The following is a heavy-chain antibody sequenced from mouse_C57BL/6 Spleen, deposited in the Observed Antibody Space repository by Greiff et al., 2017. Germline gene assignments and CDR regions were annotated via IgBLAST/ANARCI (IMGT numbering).Heavy chain of an antibody. J-gene: IGHJ2*01. Sequence: QVQLQQSGAELVRPGASVTLSCKASGYTFTDYEMHWVKQTPVHGLEWIGAIDPETGGTAYNQKFKGKAILTADKSSSTAYMELRSLTSEDSAVYYCTRAGSNYVRYFDYWGQGTTLTVSS. V-gene: IGHV1-15*01. CDR3: TRAGSNYVRYFDY. CDR1: GYTFTDYE. CDR2: IDPETGGT. D-gene: IGHD2-5*01.